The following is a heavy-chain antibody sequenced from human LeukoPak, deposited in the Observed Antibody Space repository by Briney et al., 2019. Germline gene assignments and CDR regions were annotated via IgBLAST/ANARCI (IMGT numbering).Heavy chain of an antibody. CDR3: ARGGSGNGWYPRFDD. CDR2: IYYSGST. J-gene: IGHJ4*02. CDR1: GGSISSSSYY. Sequence: SETLSLTCTVSGGSISSSSYYWGWIRHPPGKGLEWIGSIYYSGSTYYNPSLKSRVTISVDKSKNQFSLKLSSVTAADTAVYYCARGGSGNGWYPRFDDWGQGTLVTVSS. V-gene: IGHV4-39*07. D-gene: IGHD6-19*01.